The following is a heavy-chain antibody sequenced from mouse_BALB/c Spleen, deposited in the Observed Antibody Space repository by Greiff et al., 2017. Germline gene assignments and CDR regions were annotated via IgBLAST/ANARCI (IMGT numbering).Heavy chain of an antibody. CDR3: ASNYYGSSGFDY. V-gene: IGHV2-6-5*01. CDR2: IWGGGST. CDR1: GFSLTDYG. D-gene: IGHD1-1*01. Sequence: VQGVESGPGLVAPSQSLSITCTVSGFSLTDYGVSWIRQPPGKGLEWLGVIWGGGSTYYNSALKSRLSISKDNSKSQVFLKMNSLQTDDTAMYYCASNYYGSSGFDYWGQGTTLTVSS. J-gene: IGHJ2*01.